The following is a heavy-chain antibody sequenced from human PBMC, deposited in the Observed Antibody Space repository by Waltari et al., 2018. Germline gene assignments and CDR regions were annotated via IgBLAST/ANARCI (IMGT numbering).Heavy chain of an antibody. Sequence: EVQLLESGGGLVQPGGSLRLSCAASGFTFSSYAMSWVRQAPGKGLEWVSAISGSGGSTYYADSVKGRFTISRDNSKNTLYLQMNSLRAEDTAVYYCARASRMVTAIFYYYYGMDVWGQGTTVTVSS. V-gene: IGHV3-23*01. J-gene: IGHJ6*02. CDR3: ARASRMVTAIFYYYYGMDV. CDR1: GFTFSSYA. D-gene: IGHD2-21*02. CDR2: ISGSGGST.